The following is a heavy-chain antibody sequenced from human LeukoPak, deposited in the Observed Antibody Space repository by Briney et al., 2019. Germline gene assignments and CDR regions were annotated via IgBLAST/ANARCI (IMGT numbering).Heavy chain of an antibody. CDR2: IDYSGTT. V-gene: IGHV4-30-4*01. D-gene: IGHD2-2*01. Sequence: SETLSLTCTVSGVSITGNDQFWSWIRQPPGKGLEWIGYIDYSGTTYYNPSLKGRVNMSRDTSKNQFSLNLNSVTAADTAFYYCGGGLGYCSSTRCPPDSWGQGTLVAVSS. CDR3: GGGLGYCSSTRCPPDS. CDR1: GVSITGNDQF. J-gene: IGHJ5*01.